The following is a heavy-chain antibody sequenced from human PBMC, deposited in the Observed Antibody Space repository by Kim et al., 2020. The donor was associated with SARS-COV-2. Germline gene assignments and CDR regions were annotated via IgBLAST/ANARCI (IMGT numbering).Heavy chain of an antibody. D-gene: IGHD6-19*01. CDR3: ARAIKAVAGECFDY. V-gene: IGHV1-3*01. Sequence: ASVKVSCKASGYTFTSYAMHWVRQAPGQRLEWMGWINAGNGNTKYSQKFQGRVTITRDTSASTAYMELSSLRSEDTAVYYCARAIKAVAGECFDYWGQGTLVTVSS. J-gene: IGHJ4*02. CDR2: INAGNGNT. CDR1: GYTFTSYA.